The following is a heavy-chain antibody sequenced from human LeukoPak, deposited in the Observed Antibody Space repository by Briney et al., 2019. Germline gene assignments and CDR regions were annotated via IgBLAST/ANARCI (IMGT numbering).Heavy chain of an antibody. V-gene: IGHV1-69*06. CDR3: AQAVAQWLLPGRNNWSDP. Sequence: SVKVSCKASGGTFSSYAISWVRQAPGQGLEWMGGIIPIFGTANYAQKFQGRVTITADKSTSTAYMELSSLRSEDTAVYYCAQAVAQWLLPGRNNWSDPWGQGTLVTVSS. J-gene: IGHJ5*02. D-gene: IGHD6-19*01. CDR1: GGTFSSYA. CDR2: IIPIFGTA.